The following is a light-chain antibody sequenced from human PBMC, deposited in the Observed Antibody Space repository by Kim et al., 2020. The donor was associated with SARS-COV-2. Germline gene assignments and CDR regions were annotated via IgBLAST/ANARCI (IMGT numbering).Light chain of an antibody. CDR1: QSVTRNY. CDR2: GAS. J-gene: IGKJ4*01. Sequence: SPGERATLSCRASQSVTRNYLAWYQQRPGQSPRLLIFGASTRATDIPDRFSASGSGTDFSLSISRLELEDFAVYFCQQYASSPLTFGGGTKVDIK. V-gene: IGKV3-20*01. CDR3: QQYASSPLT.